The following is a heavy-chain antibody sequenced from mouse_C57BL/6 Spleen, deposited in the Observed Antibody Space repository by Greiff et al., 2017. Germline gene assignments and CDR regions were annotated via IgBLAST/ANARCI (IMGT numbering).Heavy chain of an antibody. V-gene: IGHV1-82*01. CDR2: IYPGDGDT. Sequence: QVHVKQSGPELVKPGASVKISCKASGYAFSSSWMNWVKQRPGKGLEWIGRIYPGDGDTNYNGKFKGKATLTADKSSSTAYMQLSSLTSEDSAVYFCASRGNYEEGVYYAMDYWGQGTSVTVSS. D-gene: IGHD2-1*01. CDR3: ASRGNYEEGVYYAMDY. CDR1: GYAFSSSW. J-gene: IGHJ4*01.